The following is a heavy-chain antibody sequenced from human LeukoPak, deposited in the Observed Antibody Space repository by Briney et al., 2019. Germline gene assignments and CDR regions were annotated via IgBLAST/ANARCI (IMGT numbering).Heavy chain of an antibody. J-gene: IGHJ4*02. V-gene: IGHV1-2*02. Sequence: ASVKVPCKASGYTFTGYYMHWVRQAPGQGLEWMGWINPNSGGTNYAQKFQGRVTMTRDTSISTAYMELSRLRSDDTAVYYCARDPSTSIAASGGWGQGTLVTVSS. CDR1: GYTFTGYY. D-gene: IGHD6-6*01. CDR2: INPNSGGT. CDR3: ARDPSTSIAASGG.